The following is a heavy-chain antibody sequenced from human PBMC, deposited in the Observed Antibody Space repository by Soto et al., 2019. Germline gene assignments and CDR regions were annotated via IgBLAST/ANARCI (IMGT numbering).Heavy chain of an antibody. J-gene: IGHJ5*02. CDR3: AHSRLFDWFDP. V-gene: IGHV2-5*01. Sequence: SGPTLVNPTQTLTLTCTFSGFSLSTSEVGVGWIRQPPGKALEWLALIFWNDDERYNPSLRSRLTITKDISKNQVVLTMTNMDPVDTATYYCAHSRLFDWFDPWGQGTLVTVSS. D-gene: IGHD2-21*01. CDR2: IFWNDDE. CDR1: GFSLSTSEVG.